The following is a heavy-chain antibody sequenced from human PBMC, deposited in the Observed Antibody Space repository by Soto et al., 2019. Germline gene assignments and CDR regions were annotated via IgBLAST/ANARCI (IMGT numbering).Heavy chain of an antibody. V-gene: IGHV3-74*01. CDR2: INSDGSVS. D-gene: IGHD2-15*01. Sequence: EVQLVESGRGLVQPGVSLRLSCAASGFTFGNYWMYWVRQAPGKGLVWVSRINSDGSVSSYADSVKGRLTISRDNVKNTLYLQMDSLRVEDTAVYYCARGDCVGGTCYSLAGSFYYDMDVWGKGTTVTVFS. J-gene: IGHJ6*03. CDR1: GFTFGNYW. CDR3: ARGDCVGGTCYSLAGSFYYDMDV.